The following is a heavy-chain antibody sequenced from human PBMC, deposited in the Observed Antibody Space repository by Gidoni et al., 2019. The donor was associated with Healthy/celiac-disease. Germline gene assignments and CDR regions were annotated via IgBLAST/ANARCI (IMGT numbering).Heavy chain of an antibody. CDR3: ARDATLTIAAAGIFDY. D-gene: IGHD6-13*01. V-gene: IGHV3-21*01. CDR1: GFTFSSYS. CDR2: ISSSSSYI. J-gene: IGHJ4*02. Sequence: EVQLVESGGGLVKPGGSLRLSCAASGFTFSSYSMNWVRQAPGKGLGWVSSISSSSSYIYYADSVKGRFTISRDNAKNSLYLQMNSLRAEDTAVYYCARDATLTIAAAGIFDYWGQGTLVTVSS.